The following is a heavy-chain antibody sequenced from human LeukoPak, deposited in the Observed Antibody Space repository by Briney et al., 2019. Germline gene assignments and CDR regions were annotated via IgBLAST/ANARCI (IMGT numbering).Heavy chain of an antibody. J-gene: IGHJ2*01. CDR2: ISAYNGNT. D-gene: IGHD1-26*01. V-gene: IGHV1-18*01. Sequence: ASVKVSCKASGYTFTSYGISWVRQAPGQGLEWMGWISAYNGNTNYAQKLQGRVTMTTDTSTSTAYMELRSLRSDDTAVYYCARDLHGGAGSWYFDLWGRGTLVTVSS. CDR1: GYTFTSYG. CDR3: ARDLHGGAGSWYFDL.